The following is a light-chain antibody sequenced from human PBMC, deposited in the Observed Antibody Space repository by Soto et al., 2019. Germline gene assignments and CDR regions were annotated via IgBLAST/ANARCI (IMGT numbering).Light chain of an antibody. CDR1: RSNIGTGYD. Sequence: QSVLTQPPSVSGAPGQRVTISCTGSRSNIGTGYDVHWYQQLPGTAPKLLIYGNSNRPSGVPDRFSGSKSGTSASLAITGLQAEDEADYYCQSYDSSLREYVFGTGTKVTVL. CDR2: GNS. J-gene: IGLJ1*01. CDR3: QSYDSSLREYV. V-gene: IGLV1-40*01.